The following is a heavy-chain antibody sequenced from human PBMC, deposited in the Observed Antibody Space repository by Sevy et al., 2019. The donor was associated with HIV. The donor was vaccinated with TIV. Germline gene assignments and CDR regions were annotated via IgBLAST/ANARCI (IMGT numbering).Heavy chain of an antibody. V-gene: IGHV3-23*01. CDR2: LSASGGST. Sequence: GGSLRLSCVASGFTLSNYAMSWVRQAPGKGLEWVSILSASGGSTYYAESVKGRVTISRDNSKNSLDLERNSLRGEDTGVYYCAKGSRKYYYDSSGYYGYWGQGTLVTVSS. CDR1: GFTLSNYA. D-gene: IGHD3-22*01. CDR3: AKGSRKYYYDSSGYYGY. J-gene: IGHJ4*01.